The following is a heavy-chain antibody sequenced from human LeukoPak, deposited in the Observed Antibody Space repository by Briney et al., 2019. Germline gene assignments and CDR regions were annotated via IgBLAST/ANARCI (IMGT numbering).Heavy chain of an antibody. J-gene: IGHJ5*02. CDR3: AREKVGSLRLFDP. D-gene: IGHD2-15*01. V-gene: IGHV4-59*01. CDR1: GGSISSYY. CDR2: IYYSEST. Sequence: PSETLSLTCTVSGGSISSYYWSWLRQPPGKGLEWIGYIYYSESTNYNPSLKSRVTISVDTSKNQFSLKLSSVTAADTAVYYCAREKVGSLRLFDPWGQGTLVSVSS.